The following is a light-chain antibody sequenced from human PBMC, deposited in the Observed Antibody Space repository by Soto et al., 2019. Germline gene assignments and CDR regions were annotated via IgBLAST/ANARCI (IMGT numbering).Light chain of an antibody. V-gene: IGLV2-11*01. J-gene: IGLJ1*01. CDR1: SSDVGGYNY. Sequence: QSVLTQPRSVSESPGQSVTISCTGTSSDVGGYNYVSWYQHHPGKAPKLMIYDVSKRPSGVPDRFSGSKSSNTASLTISGLQAEDEADYYCCSYAGSYTFVFGTGTKLTVL. CDR3: CSYAGSYTFV. CDR2: DVS.